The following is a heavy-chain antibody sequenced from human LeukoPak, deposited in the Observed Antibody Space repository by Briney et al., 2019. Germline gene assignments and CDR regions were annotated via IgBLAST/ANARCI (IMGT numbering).Heavy chain of an antibody. CDR2: IYYSGST. V-gene: IGHV4-59*01. CDR1: GGSISSYY. J-gene: IGHJ4*02. CDR3: ARGRGIVGATTDYYFDY. Sequence: SETLSLTCTVSGGSISSYYWSWIRQPPGKGLEWIGYIYYSGSTNYNPSLKSRVTISVGTSKNQFSLKLSSVTAADTAVYYCARGRGIVGATTDYYFDYWGQGTLVTVSS. D-gene: IGHD1-26*01.